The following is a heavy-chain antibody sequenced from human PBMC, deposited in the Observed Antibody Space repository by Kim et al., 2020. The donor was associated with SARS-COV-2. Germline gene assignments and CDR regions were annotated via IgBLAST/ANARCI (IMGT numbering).Heavy chain of an antibody. V-gene: IGHV4-39*01. Sequence: SETLSLTCTVSGGSISSSSYYWGWIRQPPGKGLEWIGSIYYSGSTYYNPSLKSRVTISVDTSKNQFSLKLSSVTAADTAVYYCASLRWHYYDSSGYYYNTLDYCGQGTLVTVSS. CDR2: IYYSGST. CDR3: ASLRWHYYDSSGYYYNTLDY. J-gene: IGHJ4*02. D-gene: IGHD3-22*01. CDR1: GGSISSSSYY.